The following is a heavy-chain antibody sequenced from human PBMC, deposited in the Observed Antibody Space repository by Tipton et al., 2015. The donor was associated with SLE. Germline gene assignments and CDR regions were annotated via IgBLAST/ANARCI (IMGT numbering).Heavy chain of an antibody. J-gene: IGHJ4*02. V-gene: IGHV4-34*01. Sequence: TLSLTCAVYGGSFSGYYWSWIRQPPGKGLEWIGEINHSGSTNYNPSLKSRVTMSVDTSKNQFSLKLSSVTAADTAVYYCARAPISIAAAGSYFDYWGQGTLGTGSS. CDR2: INHSGST. CDR3: ARAPISIAAAGSYFDY. CDR1: GGSFSGYY. D-gene: IGHD6-13*01.